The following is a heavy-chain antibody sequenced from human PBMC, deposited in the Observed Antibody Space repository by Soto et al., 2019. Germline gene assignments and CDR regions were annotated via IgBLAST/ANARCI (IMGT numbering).Heavy chain of an antibody. Sequence: QVQLVESGGGVVQPGRSLRLSCAASGFTFNSYGMHWVRQAPGKGLEWVAVIWYDESNKYYGDSVKGRFTISRDNSKNTLYLQMNSLRAEDTAVYYCARDRPNSGFDYWGQGTLVTVSS. CDR2: IWYDESNK. V-gene: IGHV3-33*01. CDR3: ARDRPNSGFDY. D-gene: IGHD7-27*01. CDR1: GFTFNSYG. J-gene: IGHJ4*02.